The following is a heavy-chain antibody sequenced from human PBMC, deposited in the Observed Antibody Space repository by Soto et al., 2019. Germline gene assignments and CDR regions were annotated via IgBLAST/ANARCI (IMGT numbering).Heavy chain of an antibody. V-gene: IGHV1-2*02. CDR1: GYTFTGYY. D-gene: IGHD1-26*01. J-gene: IGHJ5*02. CDR2: INPNSGGT. CDR3: ARAAYSGSYYSWFDP. Sequence: ASVKVSCKASGYTFTGYYMHWVRQAPVQGLEWMGWINPNSGGTNSAQKFQGRVTMTRDTSISTAYMELSRLRSDDTAVYYCARAAYSGSYYSWFDPWGQGTLVTVSS.